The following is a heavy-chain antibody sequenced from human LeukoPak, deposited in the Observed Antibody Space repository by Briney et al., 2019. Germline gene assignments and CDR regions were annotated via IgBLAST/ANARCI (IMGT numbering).Heavy chain of an antibody. CDR2: ISAYNGNT. J-gene: IGHJ4*02. CDR1: GYTFISYG. Sequence: ASVKVSCKASGYTFISYGISWVRQAPGQGLEWMEWISAYNGNTNYAQKLQGRVTMTTDTSTSTAYMELRSLRSDDTAVYYCARDPRTGIAGATKDYWGQGTLVTVSS. D-gene: IGHD1-26*01. V-gene: IGHV1-18*01. CDR3: ARDPRTGIAGATKDY.